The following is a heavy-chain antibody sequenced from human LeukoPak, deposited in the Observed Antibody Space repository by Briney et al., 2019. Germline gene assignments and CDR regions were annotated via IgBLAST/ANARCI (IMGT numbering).Heavy chain of an antibody. V-gene: IGHV1-8*01. D-gene: IGHD6-13*01. CDR2: MNPNSGNT. J-gene: IGHJ4*02. CDR1: GYTFTSYD. CDR3: ARGVRAAAGTLN. Sequence: ASVKVSCKASGYTFTSYDINWVRQATGQGLEWMGWMNPNSGNTGYAQKFQGRVTMTRNTSISTAHMELSSLRSEDTAVYYCARGVRAAAGTLNWGQGTLVTVSS.